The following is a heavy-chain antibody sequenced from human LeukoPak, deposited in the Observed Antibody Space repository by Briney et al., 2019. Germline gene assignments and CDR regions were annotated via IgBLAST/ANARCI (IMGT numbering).Heavy chain of an antibody. CDR3: ARDRGVGATGLFDY. D-gene: IGHD5-12*01. CDR1: GGTFSSYA. Sequence: SVKVSCTASGGTFSSYAISWVRQAPGQGLEWMGGIIPIFGTANYAQKFQGRVTITADESTSTAYMELRSLRSEDTAVYYCARDRGVGATGLFDYWGQGTLVTVSS. CDR2: IIPIFGTA. V-gene: IGHV1-69*01. J-gene: IGHJ4*02.